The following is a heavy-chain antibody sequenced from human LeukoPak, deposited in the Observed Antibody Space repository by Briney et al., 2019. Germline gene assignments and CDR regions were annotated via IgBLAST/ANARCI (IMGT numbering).Heavy chain of an antibody. V-gene: IGHV3-23*01. CDR3: AKDLYDSSGYVFSRCFDY. CDR1: GFTFSSYA. Sequence: GGSLRLSCAASGFTFSSYAMSWVRQAPGKGLEWVSAISGSGGSTYYADSVKGRFTISRDNSKNTLYLQMNSLRAKDTAVYYCAKDLYDSSGYVFSRCFDYWGQGTLVTVSS. D-gene: IGHD3-22*01. CDR2: ISGSGGST. J-gene: IGHJ4*02.